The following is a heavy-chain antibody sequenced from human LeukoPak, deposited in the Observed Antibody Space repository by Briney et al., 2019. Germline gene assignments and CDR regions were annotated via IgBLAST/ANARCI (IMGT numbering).Heavy chain of an antibody. Sequence: SETLSLTCTVSGGSISSSSYYWGWIRQPPGKGLEWIGSIYHSGSTYYNPSLKSRVTISVDTSKNQFSLKLSSVTATDTAIYYCAREGLAARRGAFDIWGQGTVVSVSS. CDR2: IYHSGST. D-gene: IGHD6-6*01. V-gene: IGHV4-39*07. J-gene: IGHJ3*02. CDR3: AREGLAARRGAFDI. CDR1: GGSISSSSYY.